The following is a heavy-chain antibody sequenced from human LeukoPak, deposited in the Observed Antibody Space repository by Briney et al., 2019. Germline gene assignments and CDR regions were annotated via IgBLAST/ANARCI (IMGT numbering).Heavy chain of an antibody. CDR3: ARDRYYASGTYPDY. CDR1: GGSISSYY. Sequence: SETLSLTCTVSGGSISSYYWSWIRQPAGKGLEWTGRIYTTGSTNYNPSLKSRVTMSVDTSKNQFSLKLSSVTAADTAVYYCARDRYYASGTYPDYWGQGTLVTVSS. V-gene: IGHV4-4*07. CDR2: IYTTGST. D-gene: IGHD3-10*01. J-gene: IGHJ4*02.